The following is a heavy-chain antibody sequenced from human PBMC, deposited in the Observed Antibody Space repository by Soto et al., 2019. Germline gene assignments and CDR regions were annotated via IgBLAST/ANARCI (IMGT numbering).Heavy chain of an antibody. Sequence: PGGSLRLSCAASGFTFSSYGMHWVRQAPGKGLEWVAVISYDGSNKYYADSVKGRFTISRDNSKNTLYLQMNSLRAEDTAVYYCAKDLYGDDALVPIDYWGQGTLVTVSS. V-gene: IGHV3-30*18. CDR3: AKDLYGDDALVPIDY. J-gene: IGHJ4*02. D-gene: IGHD4-17*01. CDR2: ISYDGSNK. CDR1: GFTFSSYG.